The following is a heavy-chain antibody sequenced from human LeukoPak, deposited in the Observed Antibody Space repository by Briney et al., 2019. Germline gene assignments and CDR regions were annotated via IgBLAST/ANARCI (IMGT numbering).Heavy chain of an antibody. CDR1: GFTFSSYW. CDR2: IKQDGSEK. V-gene: IGHV3-7*01. Sequence: GGSLRLSCAASGFTFSSYWMSWVRQTPGKGLEWVANIKQDGSEKYYVDSVKGRFTISRDNAKNSLYLQMNSLRAEDTAVYYCAKTYDILTGDYYMDVWGKGTTVTISS. D-gene: IGHD3-9*01. CDR3: AKTYDILTGDYYMDV. J-gene: IGHJ6*03.